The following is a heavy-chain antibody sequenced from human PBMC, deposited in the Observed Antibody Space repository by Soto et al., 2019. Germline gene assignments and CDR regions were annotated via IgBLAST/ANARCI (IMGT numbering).Heavy chain of an antibody. D-gene: IGHD5-18*01. V-gene: IGHV3-43*01. J-gene: IGHJ6*02. CDR3: AKDMGRGYSYGYEIYYYYGMDV. CDR1: GFTFDDYT. Sequence: GGSLRLSCAASGFTFDDYTMHWVRQAPGKGLEWVSLISWDGGSTYYADSVKGRFTISRDNSKNSLYLQMNSLRTEDTALYYCAKDMGRGYSYGYEIYYYYGMDVWGQGTTVTVSS. CDR2: ISWDGGST.